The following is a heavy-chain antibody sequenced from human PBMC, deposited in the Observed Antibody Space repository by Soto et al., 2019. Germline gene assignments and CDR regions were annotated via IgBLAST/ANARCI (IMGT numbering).Heavy chain of an antibody. CDR1: GFTFSSYS. Sequence: PGGSLRLSCAASGFTFSSYSMNWVRQAPGEGLEWVSSISSSSSYIYYADSVKGRFTISRDNAKNSLYLQMNSLRAEDTAVYYCARDGCTNGVCYTVSPYYYYGMDVWGQGTTVTVSS. J-gene: IGHJ6*02. CDR2: ISSSSSYI. D-gene: IGHD2-8*01. V-gene: IGHV3-21*01. CDR3: ARDGCTNGVCYTVSPYYYYGMDV.